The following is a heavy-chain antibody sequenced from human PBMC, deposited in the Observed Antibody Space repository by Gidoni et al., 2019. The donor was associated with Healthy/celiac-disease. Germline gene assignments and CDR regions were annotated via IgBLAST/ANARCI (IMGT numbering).Heavy chain of an antibody. D-gene: IGHD3-22*01. CDR2: IWYDGSNK. V-gene: IGHV3-33*01. J-gene: IGHJ3*02. CDR1: GLTLSSYG. Sequence: QVQLVESGGGVVQPGRSLRLSCAAYGLTLSSYGMHWVRQAPGKGLEWVAVIWYDGSNKYYADSVKGLFTISRDNSKNTLYLQMNSLRAEDTAVYYCARDSSSGYYHDAFDIWGQGTMVTVSS. CDR3: ARDSSSGYYHDAFDI.